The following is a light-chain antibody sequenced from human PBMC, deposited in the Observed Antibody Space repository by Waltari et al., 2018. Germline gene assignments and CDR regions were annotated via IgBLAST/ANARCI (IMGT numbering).Light chain of an antibody. CDR1: QSVSSGY. J-gene: IGKJ1*01. CDR3: QHYGTSFRP. CDR2: AAS. Sequence: ELVLTQSPGTLSLSPGERATLSCRASQSVSSGYLAWYQQKPGQAPRLLIYAASSRATGVPDRFSGSGSGTDFTLTISRLEPEDFAVYYCQHYGTSFRPFGQGTKVEIK. V-gene: IGKV3-20*01.